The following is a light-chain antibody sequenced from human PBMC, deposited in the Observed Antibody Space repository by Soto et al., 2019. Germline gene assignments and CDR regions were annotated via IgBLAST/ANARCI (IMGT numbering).Light chain of an antibody. Sequence: VMTQSPATLSVSPGESATLSCRASQSVSSNLAWYQQKPGQPPRLLIYDISTRATGIPTRFSGSGSGTDVPLTISGLHSEEFALYSCQQYTNWPWTSGQGTKVDI. CDR3: QQYTNWPWT. CDR1: QSVSSN. V-gene: IGKV3D-15*01. CDR2: DIS. J-gene: IGKJ1*01.